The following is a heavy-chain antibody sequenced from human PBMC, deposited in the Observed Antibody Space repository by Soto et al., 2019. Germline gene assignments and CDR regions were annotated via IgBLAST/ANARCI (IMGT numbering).Heavy chain of an antibody. CDR3: ARSGDNYNVLDY. Sequence: GGSLRLSCAASGFIFNNYAINWVRQAPGKGLEWVSFSSNSGTFTKYADSVKGRFTISRDNAKNSLYLQINNLRGEDTAIYFCARSGDNYNVLDYWGPGTPVTVSS. D-gene: IGHD3-10*02. CDR2: SSNSGTFT. V-gene: IGHV3-11*03. CDR1: GFIFNNYA. J-gene: IGHJ4*02.